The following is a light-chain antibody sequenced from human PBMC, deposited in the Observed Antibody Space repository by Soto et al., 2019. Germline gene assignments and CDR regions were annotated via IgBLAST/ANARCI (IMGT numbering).Light chain of an antibody. V-gene: IGKV3-15*01. J-gene: IGKJ4*01. CDR2: GAS. CDR1: QSISDK. CDR3: QEYNNWRPIT. Sequence: IAMTQSPATLSVSPGERAALSGRASQSISDKLAWYQQKPGQAPRLLIYGASTRATGVPVRFSGSGSGTEFTLTITSLQTEDFAVYYCQEYNNWRPITFGGGTKVDIK.